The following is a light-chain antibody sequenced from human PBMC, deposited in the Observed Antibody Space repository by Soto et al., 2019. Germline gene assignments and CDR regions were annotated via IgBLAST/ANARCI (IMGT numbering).Light chain of an antibody. CDR2: DAS. Sequence: EIVFTQSPSTLSLSPGDRITLSCRASQSVSSSLAWYQQKPGQAPRLLIYDASSRAPGIPARFSGSGTGTDFTLTISSLEPEDSAVYHCQQRSNWPSITFGQGTRLEIK. CDR1: QSVSSS. V-gene: IGKV3-11*01. CDR3: QQRSNWPSIT. J-gene: IGKJ5*01.